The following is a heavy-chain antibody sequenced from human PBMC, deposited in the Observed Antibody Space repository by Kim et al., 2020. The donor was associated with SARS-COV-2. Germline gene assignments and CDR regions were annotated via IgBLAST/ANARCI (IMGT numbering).Heavy chain of an antibody. Sequence: GGSLRLSCAASGFTFSSYGMHWVRQAPGKGLEWVAVIWYDGSNKYYADSVKGRFTISRDNSKNTLYLQMNSLRAEDTAVYYCARDRGYCSSTSCYNPRFDPWGQGTLVTVSS. CDR1: GFTFSSYG. CDR2: IWYDGSNK. D-gene: IGHD2-2*02. J-gene: IGHJ5*02. V-gene: IGHV3-33*01. CDR3: ARDRGYCSSTSCYNPRFDP.